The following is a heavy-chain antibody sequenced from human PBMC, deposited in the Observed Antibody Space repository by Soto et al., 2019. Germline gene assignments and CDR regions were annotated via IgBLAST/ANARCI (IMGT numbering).Heavy chain of an antibody. V-gene: IGHV4-34*01. J-gene: IGHJ2*01. D-gene: IGHD3-16*01. CDR3: ARGVMEGAFKGGRRSYYWFLDL. CDR1: GESVSDSY. CDR2: INPSKGA. Sequence: QAHLQQWGAGLVRPSETLSLTCAVYGESVSDSYLTWIRRSPGRGLEWLGEINPSKGATYNPSLKSRVSISLDTSKRQLSLKLFSATAADTAVYYCARGVMEGAFKGGRRSYYWFLDLWGRGTLVAVSS.